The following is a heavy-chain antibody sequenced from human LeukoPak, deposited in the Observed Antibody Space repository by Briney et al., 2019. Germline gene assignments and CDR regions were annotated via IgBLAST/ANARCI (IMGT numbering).Heavy chain of an antibody. CDR2: ISSYNRIT. Sequence: ASVKVPCKASGYSLNTYGVSWVRQAPGQGLQWIGWISSYNRITNYAQKFQGRVTVTTDTSTDTTYMELRSLRSDDTAVYYCATVAKGRYFFYYMDVWGKGTTVTVSS. V-gene: IGHV1-18*01. CDR3: ATVAKGRYFFYYMDV. CDR1: GYSLNTYG. J-gene: IGHJ6*03.